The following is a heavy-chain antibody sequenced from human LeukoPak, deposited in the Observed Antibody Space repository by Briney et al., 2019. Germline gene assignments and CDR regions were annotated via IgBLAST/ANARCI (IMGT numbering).Heavy chain of an antibody. CDR1: GGSFSGYY. Sequence: SETLSLTCAVYGGSFSGYYWSWIRQPPGKGLEWIGYIYYSGSTNYNPSLKSRVTISVDTSKNQFSLKLSSVTAADTAVYYCVRHIGEDYEVDYWGQGTLVTVSS. CDR2: IYYSGST. J-gene: IGHJ4*02. CDR3: VRHIGEDYEVDY. V-gene: IGHV4-59*08. D-gene: IGHD4-17*01.